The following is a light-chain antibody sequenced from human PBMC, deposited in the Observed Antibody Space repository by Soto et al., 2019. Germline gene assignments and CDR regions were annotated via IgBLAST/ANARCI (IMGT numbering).Light chain of an antibody. J-gene: IGLJ1*01. CDR1: SSNIGAGYD. CDR3: QSYDSSLRVYV. Sequence: QSLLTQPPSMSGAPGQRVTISCTGSSSNIGAGYDVNWYQLFPGTAPKLLIYGNTNRPSGVPDRFSGSKSGTSASLDITGLQAEDETEYYCQSYDSSLRVYVFGTGTKVTVL. CDR2: GNT. V-gene: IGLV1-40*01.